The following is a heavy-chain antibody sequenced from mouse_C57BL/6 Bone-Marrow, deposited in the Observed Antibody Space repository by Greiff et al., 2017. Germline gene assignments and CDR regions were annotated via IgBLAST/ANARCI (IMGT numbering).Heavy chain of an antibody. D-gene: IGHD1-1*01. CDR3: ARSGATVVPHY. CDR1: GYAFTNYL. V-gene: IGHV1-54*01. J-gene: IGHJ2*01. Sequence: VKVVESGAELVRPGTSVKVSCKASGYAFTNYLIEWVKQRPGQGLEWIGVINPGSGGTNYNEKFKGKATLTADKSSSTAYMQLSSLTSEDSAVYFCARSGATVVPHYWGQGTTLTVSS. CDR2: INPGSGGT.